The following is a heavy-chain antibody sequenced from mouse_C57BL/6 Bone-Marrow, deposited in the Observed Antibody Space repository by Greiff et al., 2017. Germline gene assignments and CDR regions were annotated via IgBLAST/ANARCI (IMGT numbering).Heavy chain of an antibody. V-gene: IGHV1-83*01. CDR1: YTFTDYYM. Sequence: VQLQQSGPELVKPGASVKMSCKASGYTFTDYYMHWVKQKPGKGLEWIGEIYPGSGNTYYNEKFKGKATLTADTSSSTAYMQLSSLTSEDSAVYFCAIYGYEDVGYWGQGTTLTVSS. CDR2: YPGSGNTY. CDR3: IYGYEDVGY. J-gene: IGHJ2*01. D-gene: IGHD2-2*01.